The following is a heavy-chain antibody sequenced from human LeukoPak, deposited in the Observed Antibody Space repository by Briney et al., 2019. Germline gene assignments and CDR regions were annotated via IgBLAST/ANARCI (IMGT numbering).Heavy chain of an antibody. J-gene: IGHJ4*02. V-gene: IGHV3-43*02. CDR3: AKDTGLWYDSYSFDY. CDR1: GFTFDDYA. CDR2: ISGDGGST. Sequence: PGGSLRLSCAASGFTFDDYAMHWVRQAPGKGLEWVSLISGDGGSTYYADSVKGRFTISRDNSKNSLYLQMNSLRTEDTALYYCAKDTGLWYDSYSFDYWGQGTLVTVSS. D-gene: IGHD3-22*01.